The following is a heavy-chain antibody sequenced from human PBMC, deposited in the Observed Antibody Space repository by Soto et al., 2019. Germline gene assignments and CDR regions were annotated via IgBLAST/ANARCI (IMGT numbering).Heavy chain of an antibody. V-gene: IGHV3-74*01. J-gene: IGHJ6*02. CDR3: ARSVRSGSFPYYYYAMDV. CDR2: IKSDGSST. Sequence: PGGSLRLSCEASGFTSSNYWMHWVRQAPGKGLVWVSRIKSDGSSTSYADSVKGRFTISRDNAKNTLDLQMHGLRAEDMAVYYCARSVRSGSFPYYYYAMDVWGQGTTVTVSS. D-gene: IGHD3-10*01. CDR1: GFTSSNYW.